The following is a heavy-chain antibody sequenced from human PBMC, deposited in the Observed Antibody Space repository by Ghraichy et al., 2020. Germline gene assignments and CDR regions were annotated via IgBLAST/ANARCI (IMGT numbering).Heavy chain of an antibody. CDR1: GGTFSSYA. CDR2: IIPIFGTA. Sequence: SVKVSCKASGGTFSSYAISWVRQAPGQGLEWMGGIIPIFGTANYAQKFQGRVTITADESTSTAYMELSSLRSEDTAVYYCARDNVVVVPAAEAPNYYYYGMDVWGQGTTVTVSS. CDR3: ARDNVVVVPAAEAPNYYYYGMDV. D-gene: IGHD2-2*01. J-gene: IGHJ6*02. V-gene: IGHV1-69*13.